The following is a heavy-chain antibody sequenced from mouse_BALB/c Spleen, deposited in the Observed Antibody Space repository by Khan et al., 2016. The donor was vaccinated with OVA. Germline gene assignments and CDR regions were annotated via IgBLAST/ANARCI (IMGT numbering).Heavy chain of an antibody. Sequence: QVQLQQSGAELARPGASVKMSCKASGYIFTSYMIHWVKQRPGQGLEWIGDINPSSDYNNYNQKFKDKATLTADKSSNTAYMQLSSLASEDSAVYYCARWGYGSFGYWGQGTLVTVSA. J-gene: IGHJ3*01. V-gene: IGHV1-4*01. CDR1: GYIFTSYM. D-gene: IGHD1-1*01. CDR2: INPSSDYN. CDR3: ARWGYGSFGY.